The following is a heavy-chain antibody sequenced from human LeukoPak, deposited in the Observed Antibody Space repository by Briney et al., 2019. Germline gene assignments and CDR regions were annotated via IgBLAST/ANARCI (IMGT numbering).Heavy chain of an antibody. CDR1: GGSFSGNY. D-gene: IGHD6-19*01. Sequence: SETLSLTCAVSGGSFSGNYWIWIRQPPGKGLEWIGEINHSGSTNYNPSLKSRVTISVDTSKNQFSLKLSSVTAADTAVYYCARVSSGWSWGQGTLVTVSS. CDR2: INHSGST. CDR3: ARVSSGWS. V-gene: IGHV4-34*01. J-gene: IGHJ5*02.